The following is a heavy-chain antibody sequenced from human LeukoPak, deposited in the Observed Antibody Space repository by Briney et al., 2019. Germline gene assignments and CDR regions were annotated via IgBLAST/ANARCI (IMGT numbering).Heavy chain of an antibody. CDR3: ARHAGYSSGWYEGDWFDP. CDR2: IYYSGST. J-gene: IGHJ5*02. D-gene: IGHD6-19*01. CDR1: GGSISSSSYC. V-gene: IGHV4-39*01. Sequence: SETLSLTCTVSGGSISSSSYCWGWIRQPPGKGLEWFGSIYYSGSTYYNPSLKSRVTISVDTSKTTFSLTLSALTAADTAVYYCARHAGYSSGWYEGDWFDPWGQGTLVSVSS.